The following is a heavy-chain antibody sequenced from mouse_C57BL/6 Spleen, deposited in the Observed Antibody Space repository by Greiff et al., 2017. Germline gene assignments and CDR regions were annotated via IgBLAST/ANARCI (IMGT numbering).Heavy chain of an antibody. CDR2: IYPGDGDT. Sequence: QVQLQQSGAELVKPGASVKISCKASGYAFSSYWMNWVKQRPGKGLEWIGQIYPGDGDTNYNGKFKGKATLTADKSSSTAYMQLSSLTSEDSTLYFCAILGDYEDGSAMDYWGQGTSVTVSS. J-gene: IGHJ4*01. D-gene: IGHD2-4*01. CDR3: AILGDYEDGSAMDY. CDR1: GYAFSSYW. V-gene: IGHV1-80*01.